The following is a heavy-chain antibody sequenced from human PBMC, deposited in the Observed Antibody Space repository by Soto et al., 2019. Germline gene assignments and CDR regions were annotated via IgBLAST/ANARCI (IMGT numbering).Heavy chain of an antibody. CDR1: GGSISSSSYY. Sequence: SETLSLTCTVSGGSISSSSYYWGWIRQPPGKGLEWIGSIYYSGSTYYNPSLKSRVTISVDTSKNQFSLKLSSVTAADTAVYYCARQGYGSGSYFVYYYGMDVWGQGTTVTVSS. CDR3: ARQGYGSGSYFVYYYGMDV. CDR2: IYYSGST. V-gene: IGHV4-39*01. J-gene: IGHJ6*02. D-gene: IGHD3-10*01.